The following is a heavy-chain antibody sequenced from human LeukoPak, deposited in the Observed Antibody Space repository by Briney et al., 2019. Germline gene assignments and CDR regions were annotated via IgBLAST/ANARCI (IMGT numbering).Heavy chain of an antibody. J-gene: IGHJ4*02. CDR1: GGSVSSSSYY. CDR3: ARCTGSGFAFDY. D-gene: IGHD3-10*01. V-gene: IGHV4-30-2*01. CDR2: IYHSGST. Sequence: SETLSLTCTVSGGSVSSSSYYWSWIRQPPGKGLEWIGYIYHSGSTYYNPSLKSRVTISVDRSKNQFSLKLSSVTAADTAVYYCARCTGSGFAFDYWGQGTLVTVSP.